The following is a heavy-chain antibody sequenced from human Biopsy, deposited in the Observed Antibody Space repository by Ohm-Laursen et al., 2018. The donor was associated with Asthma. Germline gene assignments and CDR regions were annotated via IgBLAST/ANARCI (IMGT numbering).Heavy chain of an antibody. V-gene: IGHV5-51*01. J-gene: IGHJ4*02. Sequence: GESLKISCNTSGYIFTSYWIGWVRQMPGKGLEWMAIIFPDDSDIIYSPSFQGQVTISADKSISTVYLQWSSLKASDTAKYYCARLPYGSGSFFDFWGQGTQVTVAS. CDR1: GYIFTSYW. D-gene: IGHD3-10*01. CDR2: IFPDDSDI. CDR3: ARLPYGSGSFFDF.